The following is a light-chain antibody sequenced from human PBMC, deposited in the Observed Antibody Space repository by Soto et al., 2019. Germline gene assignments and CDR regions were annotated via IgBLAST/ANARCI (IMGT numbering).Light chain of an antibody. J-gene: IGLJ1*01. CDR1: SSDVGGYDY. CDR2: EVT. CDR3: SSFRSTSTLPYV. Sequence: QAVVTQPASVSGSPGQSITISCTGTSSDVGGYDYVSWYQQHPGKAPKLMIFEVTNRPSGVSNRFSGSKSGNTASLTISGLRAEDEADYYCSSFRSTSTLPYVFGTGTKLTV. V-gene: IGLV2-14*01.